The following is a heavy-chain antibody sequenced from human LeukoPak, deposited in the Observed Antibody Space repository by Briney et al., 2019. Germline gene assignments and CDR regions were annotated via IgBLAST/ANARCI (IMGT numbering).Heavy chain of an antibody. D-gene: IGHD3-9*01. J-gene: IGHJ6*02. V-gene: IGHV3-33*01. CDR1: GFTFSSYG. Sequence: GRSLRLSCAASGFTFSSYGMHWVRQAPGKGLEWVAVIWYDGSNKYYADSVKGRFTISRDNSKNTLYLQMNSLRAEDTAVYYCAREPVGIADILTGYSGSYGMDVWGQGTTVTVS. CDR2: IWYDGSNK. CDR3: AREPVGIADILTGYSGSYGMDV.